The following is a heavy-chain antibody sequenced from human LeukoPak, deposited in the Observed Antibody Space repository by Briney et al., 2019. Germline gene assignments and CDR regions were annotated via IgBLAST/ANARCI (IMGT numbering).Heavy chain of an antibody. V-gene: IGHV1-46*01. CDR1: RYTFTSYY. CDR3: ARGVEAAMALDY. D-gene: IGHD5-18*01. J-gene: IGHJ4*02. CDR2: INPSGGST. Sequence: VAAVTVSCKPSRYTFTSYYMHWVRQAPGQGLEWMGIINPSGGSTSYAQKFQGRVTMTRDTSTSTDYMELSSLRSEDTAVYYCARGVEAAMALDYWGQGTLVTVSS.